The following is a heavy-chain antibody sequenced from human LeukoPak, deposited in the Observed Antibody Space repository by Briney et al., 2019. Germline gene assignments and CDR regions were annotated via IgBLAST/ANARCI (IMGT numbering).Heavy chain of an antibody. V-gene: IGHV3-48*02. J-gene: IGHJ4*02. CDR2: ISSGSGTT. Sequence: PGGSLRLSCEVSGFTFSSHSMNWVRQAPGKGLEWVSYISSGSGTTYYADSVKGRFTISRADAKNSLYLLMSSLRDEDTAVYYCAREAIRDYWGQGTLVTVSS. CDR1: GFTFSSHS. CDR3: AREAIRDY.